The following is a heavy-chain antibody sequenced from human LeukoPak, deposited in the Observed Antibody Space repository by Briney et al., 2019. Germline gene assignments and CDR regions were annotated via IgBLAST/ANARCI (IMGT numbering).Heavy chain of an antibody. D-gene: IGHD3-16*02. Sequence: GGSLRLSCTASGFNFGIYGMHWVRQAPVKGLEWVAVMWDDGTNEYYVESVKGRFTISRDNGKRTLYLQMNSLRDEDTAVYYCAKLYSHWGQGTLVTVSS. V-gene: IGHV3-33*06. CDR3: AKLYSH. J-gene: IGHJ4*02. CDR1: GFNFGIYG. CDR2: MWDDGTNE.